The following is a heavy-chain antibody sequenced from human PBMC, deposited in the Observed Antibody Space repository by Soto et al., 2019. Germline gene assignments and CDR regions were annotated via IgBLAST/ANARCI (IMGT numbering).Heavy chain of an antibody. V-gene: IGHV1-69*02. CDR3: ARVSGYGPRV. CDR2: IIPILGIA. D-gene: IGHD5-12*01. Sequence: QVQLVQSGAEVKKPGSSVKVSCKASGGTFSSYTISWVRQAPGQGLEWMGRIIPILGIANYAQKFQGRVTINADNSTSTAYMELSSLRSEHTGVYYCARVSGYGPRVWGQGTLVTVSS. CDR1: GGTFSSYT. J-gene: IGHJ1*01.